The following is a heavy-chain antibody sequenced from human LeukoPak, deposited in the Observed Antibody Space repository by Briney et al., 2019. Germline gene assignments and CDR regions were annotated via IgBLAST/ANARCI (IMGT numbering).Heavy chain of an antibody. CDR3: AKAQIRPWVFRTDPKRYYFDY. V-gene: IGHV3-23*01. Sequence: GGSLRLSGAAPGFPFSTYAMSWVRKAPGKGLGGVSAISGSGGSTSYANSVKGRFTISRDNSKTTLYLQMNSLRAEDTAVYYCAKAQIRPWVFRTDPKRYYFDYWGQGTLVTVSS. CDR2: ISGSGGST. CDR1: GFPFSTYA. D-gene: IGHD6-13*01. J-gene: IGHJ4*02.